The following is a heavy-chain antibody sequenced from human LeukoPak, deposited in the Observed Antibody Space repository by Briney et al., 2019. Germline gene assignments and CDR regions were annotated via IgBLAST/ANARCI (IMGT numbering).Heavy chain of an antibody. J-gene: IGHJ4*02. D-gene: IGHD3-22*01. CDR2: IYYSGST. Sequence: SETLSLTCTVSGGSISSSSYYWGWIRQPPGKGLEWIGSIYYSGSTYYNPSLKSRVTISVDTSKNQFSLKLSSVTAADTAVYYCARDWEYYYDSSGYYYVWGQGTLVTVSS. V-gene: IGHV4-39*07. CDR3: ARDWEYYYDSSGYYYV. CDR1: GGSISSSSYY.